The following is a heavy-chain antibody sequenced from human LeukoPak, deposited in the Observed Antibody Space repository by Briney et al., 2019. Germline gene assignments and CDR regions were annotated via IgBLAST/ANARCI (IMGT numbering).Heavy chain of an antibody. D-gene: IGHD6-13*01. Sequence: PGRSLRLSCAASGFTFSGYGMHWVRQAPGKGLEWVAVISYDGSNMHYADSVRGRFTISRDNSKNTLYLQMNSLRAEDTALYYCAKDKGSSSWLLDAFDILGQGTMVTVSS. J-gene: IGHJ3*02. CDR3: AKDKGSSSWLLDAFDI. CDR1: GFTFSGYG. V-gene: IGHV3-30*18. CDR2: ISYDGSNM.